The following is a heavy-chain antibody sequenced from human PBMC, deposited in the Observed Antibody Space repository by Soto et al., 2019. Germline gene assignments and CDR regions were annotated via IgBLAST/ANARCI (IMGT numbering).Heavy chain of an antibody. CDR1: GFTFSSYV. CDR2: ISGSGGST. J-gene: IGHJ4*02. CDR3: ALLAGSSSTWYGLFDY. Sequence: GGSLRLSCAGSGFTFSSYVMSWVRQAPGKGLEWVSAISGSGGSTHYADSVKGRFTISRDNSKNTLYLQMNSLRSEDTAIYYCALLAGSSSTWYGLFDYWGQGTLVTVSS. D-gene: IGHD6-13*01. V-gene: IGHV3-23*01.